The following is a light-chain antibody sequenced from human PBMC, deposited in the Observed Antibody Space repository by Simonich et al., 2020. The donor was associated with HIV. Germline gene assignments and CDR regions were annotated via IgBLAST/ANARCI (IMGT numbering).Light chain of an antibody. Sequence: EIVLTQSPGTLSLSPGEGATLSCRASQSVSSNYLAWYQQTPGLAPRLLSHDASSRATGIPDRFSGFGSGTDFTLTISRLEPEDFAVYYCQQYGSSPYTFGQGTKLEIK. J-gene: IGKJ2*01. CDR3: QQYGSSPYT. CDR2: DAS. CDR1: QSVSSNY. V-gene: IGKV3D-20*01.